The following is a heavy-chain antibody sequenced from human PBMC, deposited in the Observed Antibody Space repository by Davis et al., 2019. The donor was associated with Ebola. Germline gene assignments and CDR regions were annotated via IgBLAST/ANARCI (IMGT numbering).Heavy chain of an antibody. Sequence: SVKVSCKTSGGSFSSHPISWVRQAPRQGLEWMGGIIPIFDTPHYGQKFRGRITITADASTSTAYMELSSLRSEDTATYFCARDLDGGNYYFDYWGPGTPVTVSS. D-gene: IGHD3-16*01. V-gene: IGHV1-69*13. CDR3: ARDLDGGNYYFDY. CDR1: GGSFSSHP. J-gene: IGHJ4*02. CDR2: IIPIFDTP.